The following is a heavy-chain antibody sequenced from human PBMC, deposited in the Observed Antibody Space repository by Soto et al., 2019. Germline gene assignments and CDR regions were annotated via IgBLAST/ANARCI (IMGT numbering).Heavy chain of an antibody. CDR2: IDNIGSQS. V-gene: IGHV3-23*05. J-gene: IGHJ4*02. CDR1: GFSFRGCA. CDR3: AKESEATGRGLDY. Sequence: PGGSLRLSCAASGFSFRGCAMAWVRQAPGKGLEWVSTIDNIGSQSFYGDSVKGRFTISRDSSMNILYLDMNNLRADDTAIYYCAKESEATGRGLDYWGRGALVTVFS.